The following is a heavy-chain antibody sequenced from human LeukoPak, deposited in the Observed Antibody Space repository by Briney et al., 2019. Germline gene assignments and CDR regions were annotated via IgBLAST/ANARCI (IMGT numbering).Heavy chain of an antibody. CDR1: GFTFYDYA. V-gene: IGHV3-9*01. J-gene: IGHJ4*02. CDR2: ISWNRGSI. CDR3: AKGGYSSSWKQTQVDY. Sequence: GGSLRLSCAVSGFTFYDYAMHGGRDAPGKGLEGGSGISWNRGSIVYADSVKGGFTIPRDNAKTTLYLQMNSLRAEDTALYYCAKGGYSSSWKQTQVDYWGQGTLVTVSS. D-gene: IGHD6-13*01.